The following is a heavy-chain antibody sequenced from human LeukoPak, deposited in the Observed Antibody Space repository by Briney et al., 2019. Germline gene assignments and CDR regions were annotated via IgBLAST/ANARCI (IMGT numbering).Heavy chain of an antibody. V-gene: IGHV3-48*03. CDR3: ARILITVTHLDY. CDR1: GFTFSSYA. CDR2: ISSSGITT. Sequence: QTGGSLRLSCAASGFTFSSYAMGWVRQAPGKGLEWLSYISSSGITTYYADSVKGRFTVSRDNAKDSLYLQMNSLRAEDTAIYYCARILITVTHLDYWGQGTLVTVSS. J-gene: IGHJ4*02. D-gene: IGHD4-17*01.